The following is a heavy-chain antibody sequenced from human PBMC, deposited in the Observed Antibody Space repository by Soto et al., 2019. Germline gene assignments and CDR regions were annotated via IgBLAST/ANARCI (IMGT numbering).Heavy chain of an antibody. V-gene: IGHV4-39*01. CDR2: IYYSGST. CDR3: ARPNYDSSGYYYDY. D-gene: IGHD3-22*01. CDR1: GGSISSSSYY. J-gene: IGHJ4*02. Sequence: QLQLQESGPGLVKPSETLSLTCTVSGGSISSSSYYWGWIRQPPGKGLEWIGSIYYSGSTYYNPSLKSRVTISLDTSKNQFSLKLRSVTAADTAVYYCARPNYDSSGYYYDYWGQGTLVTVSS.